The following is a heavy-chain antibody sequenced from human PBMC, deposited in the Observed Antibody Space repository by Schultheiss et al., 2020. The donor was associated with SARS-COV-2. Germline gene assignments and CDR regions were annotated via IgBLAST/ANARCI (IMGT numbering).Heavy chain of an antibody. CDR1: GYSFTSYW. Sequence: GGSLRLSCKGSGYSFTSYWIGWVRQMPGKGLEWMGIIYPGDSDTRYSPSFQGQVTISADKSISTAYLQWSSLKASDTAMYYCARVQLPYFDYWGQGTLVTVSS. J-gene: IGHJ4*02. D-gene: IGHD2-2*01. V-gene: IGHV5-51*01. CDR3: ARVQLPYFDY. CDR2: IYPGDSDT.